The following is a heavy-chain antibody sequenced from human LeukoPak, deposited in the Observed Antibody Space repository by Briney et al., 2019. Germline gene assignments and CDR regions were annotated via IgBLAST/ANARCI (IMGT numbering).Heavy chain of an antibody. V-gene: IGHV4-39*07. Sequence: PSETLSLTCTVSGGSISSSSYYWGWIRQPPGKGLEWIGSIYYSGSTYYNPSLKSRVTISVDTSKNQFSLKLSSVTAADTAVYYCARVITMIVPFNWFDPWGQGTLVTVSS. CDR3: ARVITMIVPFNWFDP. CDR1: GGSISSSSYY. CDR2: IYYSGST. J-gene: IGHJ5*02. D-gene: IGHD3-22*01.